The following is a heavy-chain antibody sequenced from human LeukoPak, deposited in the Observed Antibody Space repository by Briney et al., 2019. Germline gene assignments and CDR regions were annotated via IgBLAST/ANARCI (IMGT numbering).Heavy chain of an antibody. V-gene: IGHV4-59*01. Sequence: SETLSLTCAVSGGSIRNYYWSWIRQPPGKGLEWIGYIYYSGSTNYNPSLQSRVTISVDTSKNQFSLKLRSVTAADTAVYYCTSGSYSFYYMDVWGKGTTVTVSS. CDR3: TSGSYSFYYMDV. CDR1: GGSIRNYY. CDR2: IYYSGST. J-gene: IGHJ6*03. D-gene: IGHD1-26*01.